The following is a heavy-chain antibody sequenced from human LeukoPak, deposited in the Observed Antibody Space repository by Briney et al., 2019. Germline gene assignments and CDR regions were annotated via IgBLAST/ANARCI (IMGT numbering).Heavy chain of an antibody. D-gene: IGHD3-10*01. CDR1: GFTFSYYA. CDR2: ISGSGGST. J-gene: IGHJ4*02. Sequence: PGGSLRLSCAASGFTFSYYAVSWVRQAPGKGLEWVSAISGSGGSTYYVDSVKGRFTISRDNSKNTLYLQMNSLRAEDTAVYYCAKEIAVRGVIIDYWGQGTLVTVSS. CDR3: AKEIAVRGVIIDY. V-gene: IGHV3-23*01.